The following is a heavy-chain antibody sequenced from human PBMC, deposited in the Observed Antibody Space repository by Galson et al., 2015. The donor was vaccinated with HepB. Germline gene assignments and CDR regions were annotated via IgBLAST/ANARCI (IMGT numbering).Heavy chain of an antibody. Sequence: TLSLTCTVSGGSISSGGYYWSWIRQHPGKGLEWIGYIYYSGSTYYNPSLKSRVTISVDTSKNQFSLKLSSVTAADTAVYYCARITGTTTALDYWGQGTLVTVSS. V-gene: IGHV4-31*03. J-gene: IGHJ4*02. CDR2: IYYSGST. CDR3: ARITGTTTALDY. CDR1: GGSISSGGYY. D-gene: IGHD1-20*01.